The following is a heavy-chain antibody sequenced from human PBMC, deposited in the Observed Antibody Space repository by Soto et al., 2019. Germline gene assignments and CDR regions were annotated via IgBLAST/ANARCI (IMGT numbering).Heavy chain of an antibody. CDR2: ISYDGSNK. D-gene: IGHD5-18*01. V-gene: IGHV3-30*18. J-gene: IGHJ5*02. Sequence: GGSLRLSCAASGFTFSSYGMHGVRQAPGKGLEWVAVISYDGSNKYYADSVKGRFTISRDNSKNTLYLQMNSLRAEDTAVYYCAKADTAMVTNHWGQGTLVTVSS. CDR1: GFTFSSYG. CDR3: AKADTAMVTNH.